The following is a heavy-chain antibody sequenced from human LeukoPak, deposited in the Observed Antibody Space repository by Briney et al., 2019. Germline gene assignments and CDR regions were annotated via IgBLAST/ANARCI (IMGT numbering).Heavy chain of an antibody. Sequence: GSLRLSCAASGFTFSIYSMNWVRQPPGKGLEWIGEINHSGSTNYNPSLKSRVTISVDTSKNQFSLKLSSVTAADTAVYYCARALPAASIDYWGQGTLVTVSS. J-gene: IGHJ4*02. D-gene: IGHD2-2*01. CDR2: INHSGST. CDR1: GFTFSIYS. CDR3: ARALPAASIDY. V-gene: IGHV4-34*01.